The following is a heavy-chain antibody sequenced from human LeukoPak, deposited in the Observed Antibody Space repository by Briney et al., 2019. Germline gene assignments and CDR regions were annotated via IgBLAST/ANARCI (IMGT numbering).Heavy chain of an antibody. V-gene: IGHV4-34*01. CDR1: GGSFDGYY. D-gene: IGHD3-10*01. CDR3: ARDPITRTERYFDL. Sequence: PSETLSLTCAVFGGSFDGYYWSWIRQSPGKGLEWIGEITYDGRTKYNPSLRSRVSISVDTSKNQFSLKLSSVTAADTAVYYCARDPITRTERYFDLWGRGTLVTVSS. CDR2: ITYDGRT. J-gene: IGHJ2*01.